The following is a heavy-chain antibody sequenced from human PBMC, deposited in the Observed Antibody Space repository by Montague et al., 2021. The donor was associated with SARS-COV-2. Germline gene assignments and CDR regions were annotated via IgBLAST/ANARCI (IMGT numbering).Heavy chain of an antibody. D-gene: IGHD4-23*01. CDR1: GFPLSTSGMC. Sequence: PALVKPTQTLTLTCTFSGFPLSTSGMCVSWIRQPPGKALEWLTLIDWDDDKYYSTSLKTRLTISKDTSKNQVVLTMTNMDPVDTAMYYCARSYGTTVVTRAFDYWGQGTLVTVSS. V-gene: IGHV2-70*01. CDR2: IDWDDDK. CDR3: ARSYGTTVVTRAFDY. J-gene: IGHJ4*02.